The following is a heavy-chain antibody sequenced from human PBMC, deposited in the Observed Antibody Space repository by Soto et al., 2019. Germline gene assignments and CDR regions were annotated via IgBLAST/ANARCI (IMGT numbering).Heavy chain of an antibody. CDR2: IIHSGDST. V-gene: IGHV3-23*01. D-gene: IGHD6-13*01. Sequence: EVQLLESGGGLVQPGGSLRLSCAASGFTFGTYAMSWVRQAPGKGLEWVSKIIHSGDSTYYADSVKGRFTISRDNSKNTVYLQMNSLRAEDTAVYYCATGQQLGYWGQGTLVTVSS. CDR3: ATGQQLGY. CDR1: GFTFGTYA. J-gene: IGHJ4*02.